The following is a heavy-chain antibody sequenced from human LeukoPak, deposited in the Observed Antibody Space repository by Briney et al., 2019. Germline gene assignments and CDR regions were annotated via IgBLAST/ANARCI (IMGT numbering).Heavy chain of an antibody. J-gene: IGHJ6*02. CDR1: GYSFTSYG. CDR3: ARVDYYDTQIIGGTDV. Sequence: ASVKVSCKASGYSFTSYGISWVRQAPGQGLEWMGWNSAYNGNTHYAQKLQGRVTMTTDTSTSTAYMELRSLRSDDTAVYYCARVDYYDTQIIGGTDVWGQGTTVTVSS. D-gene: IGHD3-22*01. V-gene: IGHV1-18*01. CDR2: NSAYNGNT.